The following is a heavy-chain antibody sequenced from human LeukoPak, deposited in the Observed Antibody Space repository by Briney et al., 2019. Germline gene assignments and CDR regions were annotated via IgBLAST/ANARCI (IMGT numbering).Heavy chain of an antibody. CDR2: ISSSSAYI. V-gene: IGHV3-21*06. D-gene: IGHD4-17*01. CDR1: GFIFSDYS. J-gene: IGHJ4*02. CDR3: ARASIYGDYLLSLDY. Sequence: PGGSLRLSCVASGFIFSDYSMDWVRQAPGKGLEWVSSISSSSAYIFYSDSVKGRFTISRDNAQSSLYLQMNSLRAEDTAVYYCARASIYGDYLLSLDYWGQGTLVTDSS.